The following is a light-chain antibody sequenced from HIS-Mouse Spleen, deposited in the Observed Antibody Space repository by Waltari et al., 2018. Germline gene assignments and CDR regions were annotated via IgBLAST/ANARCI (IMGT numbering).Light chain of an antibody. CDR3: CSYAGSSTVV. J-gene: IGLJ3*02. CDR2: EGS. Sequence: QSALTQSASVSGSPGQSITISCTGTSSDVGSYNLVSWYQQHPGQAPKPMIYEGSKRPSGFSIRSPGSKSGNTASLTISGLQAEDEADYYCCSYAGSSTVVFGGGTKLTDL. V-gene: IGLV2-23*01. CDR1: SSDVGSYNL.